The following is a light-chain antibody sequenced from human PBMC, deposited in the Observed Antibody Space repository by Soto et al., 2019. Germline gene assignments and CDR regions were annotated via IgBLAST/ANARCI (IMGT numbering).Light chain of an antibody. Sequence: QSVLTQSPYASASLGASVKLTCTLSSGHSSYAIAWHQQQPEKGPRYLMKLNSDGSHSKGDGIPDRFSGSSSGAERYLTISSLQSEDEADYYCQTWGTGISVFGGGTKLTVL. V-gene: IGLV4-69*01. CDR1: SGHSSYA. J-gene: IGLJ3*02. CDR3: QTWGTGISV. CDR2: LNSDGSH.